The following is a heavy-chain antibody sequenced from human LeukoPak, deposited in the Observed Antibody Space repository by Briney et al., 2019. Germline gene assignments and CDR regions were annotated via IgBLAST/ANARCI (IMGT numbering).Heavy chain of an antibody. D-gene: IGHD6-13*01. CDR2: FYFGGSN. J-gene: IGHJ4*02. V-gene: IGHV4-39*07. CDR3: ASSHSATWYDD. Sequence: PSETLSLTCTVSGDSISSNNRYWGCIRQPPGKGLEWIGSFYFGGSNYYSPSLRSRVIISLDTSKNQFSLALNFVTAADTAMYYCASSHSATWYDDWGQGALVTVS. CDR1: GDSISSNNRY.